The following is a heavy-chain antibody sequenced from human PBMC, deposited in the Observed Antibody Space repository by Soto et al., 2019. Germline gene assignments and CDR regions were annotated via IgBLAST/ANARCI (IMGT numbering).Heavy chain of an antibody. CDR2: IYHSGGT. CDR3: ARDSLTGYYFDY. J-gene: IGHJ4*02. V-gene: IGHV4-30-2*01. D-gene: IGHD3-9*01. Sequence: QLQLQESGSELVKPSQTLSLTCAVSGGSISSGGYSWNWIRQPPGKGLEWIGYIYHSGGTYYNPSLKSRVAISVDKSKNQFSLKLSSVTAADTAVYYCARDSLTGYYFDYWGQGMLVT. CDR1: GGSISSGGYS.